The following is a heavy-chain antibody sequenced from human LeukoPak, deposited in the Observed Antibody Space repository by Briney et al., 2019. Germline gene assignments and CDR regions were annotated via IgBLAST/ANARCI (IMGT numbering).Heavy chain of an antibody. Sequence: ASVKVSCKASGYTFTGYYIHWVRQAPGQGLEWMRWINPNSGGTSCAQKFQGRVTMTTDTSISTAFMELSRLTSDDTAVYYCARDLGGSGEDYWGQGTLVTVSS. CDR1: GYTFTGYY. CDR3: ARDLGGSGEDY. CDR2: INPNSGGT. J-gene: IGHJ4*02. V-gene: IGHV1-2*02. D-gene: IGHD3-10*01.